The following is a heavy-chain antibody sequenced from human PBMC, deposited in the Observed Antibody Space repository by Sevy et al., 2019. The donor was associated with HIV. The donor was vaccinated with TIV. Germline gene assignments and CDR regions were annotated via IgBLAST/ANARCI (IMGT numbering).Heavy chain of an antibody. CDR2: ISGSGGST. D-gene: IGHD3-22*01. J-gene: IGHJ4*02. CDR1: GFTFSSNA. CDR3: AILGTYYYDGTGYYYQVPSDY. Sequence: GGSLRLSCAASGFTFSSNAMSWVLQAPGKGLEWVSTISGSGGSTYYADSEKGRFTISRDNLKNTLYLQMNSLRAEDTAVYYCAILGTYYYDGTGYYYQVPSDYWGQGTLVTVSS. V-gene: IGHV3-23*01.